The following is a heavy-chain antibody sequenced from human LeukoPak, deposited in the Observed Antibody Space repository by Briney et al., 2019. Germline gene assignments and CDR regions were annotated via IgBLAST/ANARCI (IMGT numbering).Heavy chain of an antibody. CDR1: GYTFTSYG. CDR3: ARANRDGNSGSYPY. CDR2: IIPIFGTA. D-gene: IGHD1-26*01. V-gene: IGHV1-69*13. J-gene: IGHJ4*02. Sequence: ASVKVSCKASGYTFTSYGISWVRQAPGQGLEWMGGIIPIFGTANYAQKFQGRVTITADESTSTAYMELSSLRSEDTAVYYCARANRDGNSGSYPYWGQGTLVTVSS.